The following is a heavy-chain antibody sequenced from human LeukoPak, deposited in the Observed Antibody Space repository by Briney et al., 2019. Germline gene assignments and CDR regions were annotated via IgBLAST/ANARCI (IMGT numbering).Heavy chain of an antibody. J-gene: IGHJ4*02. CDR1: GFTFSSYG. Sequence: PGGSLRLSCAASGFTFSSYGMHWVRQAPGKGLEWVAFIRYDGSNKYYADSVKGRFTISRDNSKNTLYLHMNSLRAEDTAVYYCVSTRVFYGDYYFDYWGQGTLVTVSS. D-gene: IGHD4-17*01. CDR3: VSTRVFYGDYYFDY. V-gene: IGHV3-30*02. CDR2: IRYDGSNK.